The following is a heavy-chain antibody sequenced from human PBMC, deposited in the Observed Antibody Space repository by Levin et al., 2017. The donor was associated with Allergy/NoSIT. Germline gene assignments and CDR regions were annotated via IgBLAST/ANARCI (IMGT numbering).Heavy chain of an antibody. J-gene: IGHJ5*02. CDR1: GYSFNNLY. Sequence: GASVKVSCKASGYSFNNLYMHWVRQAPGQGLEWMGIINPSGGSTSYAQKFQGRVTMTRDPSTSTVHMELNSLRSEDTAVYYCARGSGSSWFDPWGQGTLVTVSS. CDR3: ARGSGSSWFDP. V-gene: IGHV1-46*02. D-gene: IGHD1-26*01. CDR2: INPSGGST.